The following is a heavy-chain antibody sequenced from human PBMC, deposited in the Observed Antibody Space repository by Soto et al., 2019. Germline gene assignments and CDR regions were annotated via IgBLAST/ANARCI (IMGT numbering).Heavy chain of an antibody. Sequence: PSETLFLTCTASGGSFKSGSYSWNWIRQPPGKGLEWIGYVYHTGRTSYNPSLKSRVSISMDTSKNQFSLNLDSVTAADTAAYFCARDFAYFDSWGQGTLVTVSS. CDR2: VYHTGRT. D-gene: IGHD3-3*01. J-gene: IGHJ4*02. CDR1: GGSFKSGSYS. CDR3: ARDFAYFDS. V-gene: IGHV4-61*01.